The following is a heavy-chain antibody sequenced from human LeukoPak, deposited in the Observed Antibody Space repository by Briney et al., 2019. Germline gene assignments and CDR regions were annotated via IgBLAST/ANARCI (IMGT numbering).Heavy chain of an antibody. V-gene: IGHV4-59*01. J-gene: IGHJ3*02. CDR1: GGSISSYY. Sequence: PSETLSLTCTVSGGSISSYYWSWIRQPPGKGLELIGYIYYSGSTNYNPSLKSRVTISVDTSKNQFSLKLSSVTAADTAVYYCARESSSWFDAFDIWGQGTMVTVSS. D-gene: IGHD6-13*01. CDR3: ARESSSWFDAFDI. CDR2: IYYSGST.